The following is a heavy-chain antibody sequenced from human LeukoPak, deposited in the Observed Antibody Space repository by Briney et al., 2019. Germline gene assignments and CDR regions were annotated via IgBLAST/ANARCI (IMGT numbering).Heavy chain of an antibody. CDR2: IHYSGSS. J-gene: IGHJ4*02. D-gene: IGHD5-18*01. CDR3: ARYGYSYAFDY. CDR1: GGSISGYY. Sequence: PSETLSLTCTVSGGSISGYYWSWIRQPPGKGLEWIGYIHYSGSSNYSPSLRSRVTISVDTSKNQFSLKMTSVTAADTAVYCCARYGYSYAFDYWGQGTLVTVSS. V-gene: IGHV4-59*01.